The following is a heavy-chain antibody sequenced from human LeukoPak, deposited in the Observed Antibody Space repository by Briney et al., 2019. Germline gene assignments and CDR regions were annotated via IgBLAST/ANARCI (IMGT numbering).Heavy chain of an antibody. Sequence: ASVKVSCKASGYTFTGYYMHWVRQAPGQGLEWMGWINLNSGGTNYAQKFQGRVTMTRDTSISTAYMELSRLRSDDTAVYYCARVPIAAAGSWNFDYWGQGTLVTVSS. J-gene: IGHJ4*02. D-gene: IGHD6-13*01. CDR2: INLNSGGT. V-gene: IGHV1-2*02. CDR1: GYTFTGYY. CDR3: ARVPIAAAGSWNFDY.